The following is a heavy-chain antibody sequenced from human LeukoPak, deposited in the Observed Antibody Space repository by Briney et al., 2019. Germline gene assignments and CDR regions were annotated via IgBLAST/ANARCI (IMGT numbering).Heavy chain of an antibody. Sequence: GGGLPLSCPGCGLTFSNYAMHWVRPAAGRGREYVSSISSYGDSTYYANSVKRRFTISRDNSKNTLYLQMGSLRAEDMAVYYCAGVAAVRTVTYYFDYWGQGTLVSVPS. CDR2: ISSYGDST. CDR1: GLTFSNYA. D-gene: IGHD4-17*01. V-gene: IGHV3-64*01. J-gene: IGHJ4*02. CDR3: AGVAAVRTVTYYFDY.